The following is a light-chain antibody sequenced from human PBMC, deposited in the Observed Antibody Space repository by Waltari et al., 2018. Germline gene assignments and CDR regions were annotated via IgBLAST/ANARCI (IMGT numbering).Light chain of an antibody. CDR1: SSNIGSNT. Sequence: QSVLTQPPSASGTPGQRVTISCSGSSSNIGSNTVNWYQQLPGTAPKLLIYSNNQRPAGVPDRFSRPKSGTSASLAISGLQSEDEADYFCAAWDDSLNAYVIFGGGTKLTVL. CDR3: AAWDDSLNAYVI. V-gene: IGLV1-44*01. CDR2: SNN. J-gene: IGLJ2*01.